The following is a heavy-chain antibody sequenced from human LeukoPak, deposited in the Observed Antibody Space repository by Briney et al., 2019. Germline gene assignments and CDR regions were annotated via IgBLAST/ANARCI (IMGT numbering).Heavy chain of an antibody. V-gene: IGHV3-21*01. J-gene: IGHJ4*02. Sequence: GGSLRLSCAASGFTFSSYSMNWVRQAPGKGLEWVSSISSSSSYIYYADSVKGRFTISRDNAKNSLYLQMNSLRAEDTAVYYCAKDRGQWLGGDWGQGTLVTVSS. CDR3: AKDRGQWLGGD. CDR1: GFTFSSYS. CDR2: ISSSSSYI. D-gene: IGHD6-19*01.